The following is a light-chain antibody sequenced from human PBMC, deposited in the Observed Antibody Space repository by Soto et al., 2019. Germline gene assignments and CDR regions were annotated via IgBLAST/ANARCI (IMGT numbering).Light chain of an antibody. J-gene: IGKJ1*01. CDR2: GAS. CDR3: QQYGSSLTWT. Sequence: EIVLTQSPGTLSLSPGERATLSCRASQSVSSDYLAWLQQKPGQAPRLLIYGASSRATGIPDRFMGSGSGTDFTLTISRLEPEDFAVYYCQQYGSSLTWTFGQGTKVEIK. V-gene: IGKV3-20*01. CDR1: QSVSSDY.